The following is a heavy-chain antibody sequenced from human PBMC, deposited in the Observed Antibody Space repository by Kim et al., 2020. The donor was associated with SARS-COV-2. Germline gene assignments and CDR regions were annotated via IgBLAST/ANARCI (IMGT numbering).Heavy chain of an antibody. Sequence: GGSLRLSCAASGFTFSSYEMNWVRQAPGKGLEWASYISSSGSPIYYADSVKGRFTISRDNAKNSLYLQMNSLRAEDTAVYYCARLGLELRGFWDLLIFYGMDVGGQGTTVTVAS. CDR1: GFTFSSYE. CDR2: ISSSGSPI. D-gene: IGHD1-7*01. V-gene: IGHV3-48*03. CDR3: ARLGLELRGFWDLLIFYGMDV. J-gene: IGHJ6*02.